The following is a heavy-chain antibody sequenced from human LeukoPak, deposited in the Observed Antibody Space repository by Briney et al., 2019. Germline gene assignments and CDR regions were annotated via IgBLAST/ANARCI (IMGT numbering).Heavy chain of an antibody. V-gene: IGHV4-34*01. J-gene: IGHJ4*02. Sequence: SETLSLTCAVYGGSFSGYYWSWIRQPPGKGLEWIGEINHSGSTNYNPSLKSRVTISVDTSKNQFSLKLSSVTAADTAVYYCARGGFRAVAGKGGFDYWGQGTLVTVSS. CDR2: INHSGST. CDR1: GGSFSGYY. CDR3: ARGGFRAVAGKGGFDY. D-gene: IGHD6-19*01.